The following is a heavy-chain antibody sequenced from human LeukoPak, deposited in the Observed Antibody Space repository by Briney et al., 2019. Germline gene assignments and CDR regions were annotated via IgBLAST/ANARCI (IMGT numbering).Heavy chain of an antibody. J-gene: IGHJ4*02. CDR3: ARLRGGPHIGSYGYYVDY. V-gene: IGHV3-23*01. Sequence: GGSLRLSCAGSGFSFGSYAMSWVRQAPGKGLEWISTISGRGDSTYDAASAQGRFSISRDNSKNTLYLQMNSLRVEDTAVYYCARLRGGPHIGSYGYYVDYWGQGTLVTVSS. CDR1: GFSFGSYA. CDR2: ISGRGDST. D-gene: IGHD5-18*01.